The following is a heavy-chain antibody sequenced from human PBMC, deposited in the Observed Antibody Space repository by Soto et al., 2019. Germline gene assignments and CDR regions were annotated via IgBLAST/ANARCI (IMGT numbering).Heavy chain of an antibody. CDR3: AREGSSGYYYWSPYFDN. Sequence: FSVNGARRASGGAFSNYSMSWVRQAPGQGLEWMGGIIPIFGTANYAQKFQGRVTITADESTSTAYMELSSLRSEDTAVYYCAREGSSGYYYWSPYFDNWGQGTLVTVSS. CDR2: IIPIFGTA. J-gene: IGHJ4*03. D-gene: IGHD3-22*01. V-gene: IGHV1-69*13. CDR1: GGAFSNYS.